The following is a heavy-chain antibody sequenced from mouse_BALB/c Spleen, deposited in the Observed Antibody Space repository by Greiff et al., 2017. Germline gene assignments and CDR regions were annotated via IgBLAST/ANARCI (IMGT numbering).Heavy chain of an antibody. CDR3: ARGYYGNYVDY. Sequence: QVHVKQSGAELAKPGASVKMSCKASGYTFTSYWMHWVKQRPGQGLEWIGYINPSTGYTEYNQKFKDKATLTADKSSSTAYMQLSSLTSEDSAVYYCARGYYGNYVDYWGQGTTLTVSS. D-gene: IGHD2-1*01. J-gene: IGHJ2*01. V-gene: IGHV1-7*01. CDR1: GYTFTSYW. CDR2: INPSTGYT.